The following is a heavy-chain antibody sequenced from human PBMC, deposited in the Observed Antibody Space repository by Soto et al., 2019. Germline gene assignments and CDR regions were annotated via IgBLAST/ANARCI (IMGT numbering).Heavy chain of an antibody. J-gene: IGHJ5*02. CDR2: IYYSGST. Sequence: PSETLSLTCTVSGGSISIYYWSWIRNPPGKGLEWIGYIYYSGSTNYNPSLKSRVSISVDTSKNQFSLKLTSVTAADTAVYYCARVWITGAGIPWFDPWGQGTLVTVSS. D-gene: IGHD6-13*01. CDR3: ARVWITGAGIPWFDP. V-gene: IGHV4-59*01. CDR1: GGSISIYY.